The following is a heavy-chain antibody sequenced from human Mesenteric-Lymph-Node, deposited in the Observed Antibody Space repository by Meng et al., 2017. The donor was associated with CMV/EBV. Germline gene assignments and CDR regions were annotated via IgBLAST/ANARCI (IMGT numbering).Heavy chain of an antibody. CDR1: GYTFTVYY. V-gene: IGHV1-2*02. J-gene: IGHJ4*02. Sequence: ASVKVSCKASGYTFTVYYMHWVRQAPGQGLEWMGWINPNSGDTNYTQKFQGRVTMTRDTSISTAYMDLSSLTSDDTAVYYCATGVNSFDYWGQGTLVTVSS. CDR2: INPNSGDT. CDR3: ATGVNSFDY.